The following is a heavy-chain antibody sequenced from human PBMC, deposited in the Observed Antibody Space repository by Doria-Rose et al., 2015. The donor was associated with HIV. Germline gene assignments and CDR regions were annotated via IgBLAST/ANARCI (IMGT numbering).Heavy chain of an antibody. CDR2: IFYTGST. V-gene: IGHV4-59*01. CDR3: ARVLSGTYDY. D-gene: IGHD1-26*01. J-gene: IGHJ4*02. CDR1: GGSISHYY. Sequence: QVQLVQSGPGLVKPSETLSLTCRVSGGSISHYYWSRIRQPPGKGLEYIGDIFYTGSTNYSHSLTSRVSISIDTSKNKFSLRLSSVTAADTAVYYCARVLSGTYDYWGQGTLVTVSS.